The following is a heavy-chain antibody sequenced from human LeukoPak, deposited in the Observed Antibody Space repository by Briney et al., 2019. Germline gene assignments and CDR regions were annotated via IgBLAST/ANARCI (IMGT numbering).Heavy chain of an antibody. CDR3: ARVSLGNEPGSPQNYYYYGMDV. CDR2: INPNSGGT. J-gene: IGHJ6*02. CDR1: GYTFTGYY. V-gene: IGHV1-2*06. Sequence: ASVTVSCKASGYTFTGYYMHWVRQAPGQGLEWMGRINPNSGGTNYAQKFQGRVTMTRDTSISTAYMELGRLRSDDTAVYYCARVSLGNEPGSPQNYYYYGMDVWGQGTTVTVSS.